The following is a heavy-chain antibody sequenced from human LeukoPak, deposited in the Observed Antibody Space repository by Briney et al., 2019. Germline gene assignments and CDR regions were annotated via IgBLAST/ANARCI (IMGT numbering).Heavy chain of an antibody. CDR3: ASQYYDFWSGSPFYYMDV. CDR2: IYYSGST. V-gene: IGHV4-59*01. CDR1: GGSISSYY. D-gene: IGHD3-3*01. Sequence: SETLSLTCTVSGGSISSYYWSWIRQPPGKGLEWIGYIYYSGSTSYSPSLKSRVTISVDTSKNQFSLKLSSVTAADTAVYYCASQYYDFWSGSPFYYMDVWGKGTTVTVSS. J-gene: IGHJ6*03.